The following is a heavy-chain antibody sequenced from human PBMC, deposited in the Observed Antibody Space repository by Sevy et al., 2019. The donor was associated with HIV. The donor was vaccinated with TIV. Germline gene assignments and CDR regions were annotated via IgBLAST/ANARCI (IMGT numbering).Heavy chain of an antibody. CDR1: GFSFSTYG. CDR2: ISYDGSKK. CDR3: ANDWWWASDCYLYFDH. Sequence: GGSLRLSCPASGFSFSTYGMHWVRQAPGKGLEWTAAISYDGSKKYYADSVNGRFTISRDNSKNTLYVEINGLRPEDTVIYYGANDWWWASDCYLYFDHWGQGALVTVSS. J-gene: IGHJ4*02. V-gene: IGHV3-30*18. D-gene: IGHD2-21*02.